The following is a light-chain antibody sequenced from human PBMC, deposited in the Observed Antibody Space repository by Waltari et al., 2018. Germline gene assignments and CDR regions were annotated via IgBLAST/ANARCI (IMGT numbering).Light chain of an antibody. CDR1: SGHSSYA. J-gene: IGLJ2*01. CDR2: LNSDGSH. V-gene: IGLV4-69*01. CDR3: QTWGSGIV. Sequence: QLELTQPPSASASLGASVKLTCTLSSGHSSYAIAWPQQEPEKGPRYLMKLNSDGSHNKGVGIPDRFLGSSSGAERYLIISSLQSEDEAAYYCQTWGSGIVFGGGTKLTVL.